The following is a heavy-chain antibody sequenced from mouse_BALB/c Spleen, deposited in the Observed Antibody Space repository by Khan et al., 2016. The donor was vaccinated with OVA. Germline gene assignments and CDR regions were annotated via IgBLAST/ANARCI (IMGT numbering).Heavy chain of an antibody. CDR3: ARMARTIN. Sequence: DVHLVESGGGLVQPGGSLKLSCAASGFTFSSYGMSWVRQTPDKRLELVATINSNGGSTYYPDSVKGRFTISRDNAKNTLYLQMSSLKSEDTVMYYCARMARTINWGQGTTLTVSS. CDR1: GFTFSSYG. J-gene: IGHJ2*01. V-gene: IGHV5-6-3*01. CDR2: INSNGGST.